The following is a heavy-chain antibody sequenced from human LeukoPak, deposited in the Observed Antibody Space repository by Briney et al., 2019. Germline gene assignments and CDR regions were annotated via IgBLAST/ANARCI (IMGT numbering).Heavy chain of an antibody. J-gene: IGHJ3*02. V-gene: IGHV4-39*07. CDR3: ARVPPYYYDSSGRTAFDI. CDR1: GGSISSSSYY. D-gene: IGHD3-22*01. CDR2: MYYSGST. Sequence: KSSETLSLTCTVSGGSISSSSYYWGWIRQPPGKGLEWIGSMYYSGSTSYNPSLKSRVTISVDTSKNQFSLKLSSVIAADTAVYYCARVPPYYYDSSGRTAFDIWGQGTLVIVSS.